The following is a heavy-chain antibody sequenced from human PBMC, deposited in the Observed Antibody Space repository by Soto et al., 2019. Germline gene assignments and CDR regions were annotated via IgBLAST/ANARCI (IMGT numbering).Heavy chain of an antibody. J-gene: IGHJ6*02. V-gene: IGHV1-8*01. CDR1: GYTFTSYD. CDR3: ARGDCSGGSCHGMDV. CDR2: RNPNSGNT. D-gene: IGHD2-15*01. Sequence: QVQLVQSGAEVKKPGASVKVSCKASGYTFTSYDINWVRQATGQGLEWMGWRNPNSGNTGYAQKFKGRVTMPRNTSISTAYMELSSLRSEGTAVYYCARGDCSGGSCHGMDVWGQGTTVTVSS.